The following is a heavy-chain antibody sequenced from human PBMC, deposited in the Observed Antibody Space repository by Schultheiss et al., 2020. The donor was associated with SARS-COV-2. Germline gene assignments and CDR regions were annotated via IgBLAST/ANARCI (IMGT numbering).Heavy chain of an antibody. V-gene: IGHV3-23*01. CDR3: AKDHEGITIFGVVISYFDY. CDR2: ISGSGGST. Sequence: GGSLRLSCAASGFTVSSNYMNWVRQAPGKGLEWVSAISGSGGSTYYADSVKGRFTISRDNSKNTLYLQMNSLRAEDTAVYYCAKDHEGITIFGVVISYFDYWGQGTLVTVSS. CDR1: GFTVSSNY. D-gene: IGHD3-3*01. J-gene: IGHJ4*02.